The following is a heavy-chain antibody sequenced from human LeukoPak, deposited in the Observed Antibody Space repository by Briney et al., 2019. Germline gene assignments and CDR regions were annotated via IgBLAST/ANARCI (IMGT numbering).Heavy chain of an antibody. J-gene: IGHJ4*02. CDR2: IYYSGST. D-gene: IGHD6-19*01. CDR1: GYSITSGYY. CDR3: ARRQWLVSDFDY. V-gene: IGHV4-38-2*02. Sequence: SETLSLTCSVSGYSITSGYYWGWIRQPPGKGLEWIGNIYYSGSTYYNPSLKSRVTISVDTSKNQFSLKLSSVTAADTAVFYCARRQWLVSDFDYWGQGTLVTVSS.